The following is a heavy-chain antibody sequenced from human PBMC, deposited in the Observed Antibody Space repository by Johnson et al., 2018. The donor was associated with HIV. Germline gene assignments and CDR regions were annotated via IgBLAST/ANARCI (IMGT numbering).Heavy chain of an antibody. CDR1: GFTVSSNY. J-gene: IGHJ3*02. CDR3: ARASTTVTTGDDAFDI. Sequence: VRLVESGGGLVQPGGSLRLSCAASGFTVSSNYMSWVRQAPGKGLEWVSGINWNGGSGGYADSVKGRFTISRDNAKSSLYLQMNGLRAEDTAVYYCARASTTVTTGDDAFDIWGQGTMVTVSS. CDR2: INWNGGSG. V-gene: IGHV3-20*04. D-gene: IGHD4-17*01.